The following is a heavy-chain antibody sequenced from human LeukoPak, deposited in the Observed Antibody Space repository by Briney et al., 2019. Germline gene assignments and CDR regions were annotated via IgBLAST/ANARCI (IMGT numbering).Heavy chain of an antibody. J-gene: IGHJ5*02. V-gene: IGHV4-4*02. CDR1: GGSISSSNW. CDR2: IYHSGST. Sequence: SETLSLTCAVSGGSISSSNWWSWGRRPPGKGLEWIGEIYHSGSTNYNPSLKSRVTISVDKSKNPFSLKLSSVTAADTAVYYCARAVCSGGSCYDWFDPWGQGTLVTVSS. D-gene: IGHD2-15*01. CDR3: ARAVCSGGSCYDWFDP.